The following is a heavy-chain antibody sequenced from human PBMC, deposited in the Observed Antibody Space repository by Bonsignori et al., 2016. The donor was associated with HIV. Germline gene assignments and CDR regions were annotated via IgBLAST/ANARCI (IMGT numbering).Heavy chain of an antibody. D-gene: IGHD1-7*01. Sequence: VRQMPGKGLVWVSSINSNSNYIYYADSVKGRFTISRDNAKNSLYLEMNSLRAEDTAVYYCARENWNYDYWGQGTLVTVSS. J-gene: IGHJ4*02. CDR3: ARENWNYDY. CDR2: INSNSNYI. V-gene: IGHV3-21*01.